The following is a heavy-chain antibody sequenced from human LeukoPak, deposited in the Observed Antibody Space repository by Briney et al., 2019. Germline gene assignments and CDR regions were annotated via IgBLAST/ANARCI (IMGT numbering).Heavy chain of an antibody. CDR2: INAYNGNT. D-gene: IGHD6-13*01. CDR3: ARGDKSSCWYSEPNVFDC. V-gene: IGHV1-18*01. Sequence: ASVKVSCKASGYTFTSYGISWVRQAPRQGLEWVGWINAYNGNTNYAQQLQGRVTMTTETSTSTAYMELRRLRSDDTAVYYCARGDKSSCWYSEPNVFDCWGRGNLVTVSS. J-gene: IGHJ4*02. CDR1: GYTFTSYG.